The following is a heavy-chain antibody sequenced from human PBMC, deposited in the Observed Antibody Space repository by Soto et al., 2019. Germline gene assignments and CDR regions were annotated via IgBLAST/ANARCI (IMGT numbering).Heavy chain of an antibody. CDR2: IYYSGST. CDR1: GGSISSYY. D-gene: IGHD6-13*01. V-gene: IGHV4-59*01. Sequence: SETLSLTCTVSGGSISSYYWSWIRQPPGKGLEWIGYIYYSGSTNYNPSLKSRVTISVDTSKNQFSLKLSSVTAADTAVYYCARELHGEGIAAAGLWFDPWGQGTLVTVSS. J-gene: IGHJ5*02. CDR3: ARELHGEGIAAAGLWFDP.